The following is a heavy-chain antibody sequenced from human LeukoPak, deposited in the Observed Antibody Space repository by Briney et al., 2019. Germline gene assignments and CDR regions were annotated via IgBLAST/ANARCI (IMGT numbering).Heavy chain of an antibody. Sequence: GGSLRLSCSASGFTFSSYEMNWVRQAPGKGLEWISYIIGSGDTIYYADSVKGRFTISRDNAKNSLYLQMNSLRAEDTALYYCARAPTVNDAFDIWGQGTMVTVSS. CDR2: IIGSGDTI. V-gene: IGHV3-48*03. CDR3: ARAPTVNDAFDI. D-gene: IGHD4-17*01. J-gene: IGHJ3*02. CDR1: GFTFSSYE.